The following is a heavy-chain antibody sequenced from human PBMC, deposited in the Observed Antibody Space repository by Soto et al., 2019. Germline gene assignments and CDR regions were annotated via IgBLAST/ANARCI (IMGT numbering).Heavy chain of an antibody. CDR2: IYWDDDK. Sequence: QITLKESGPTLVRPAQTLTLTCDFSGFSLSTYHMGVAWIRQPPGKALEWLALIYWDDDKRYSPSLKDRLAISKDTSSNQVVLTTPNMDPGDTATYFCAHAGDYDLLTFDHWGPGTLVTVSS. J-gene: IGHJ4*02. CDR1: GFSLSTYHMG. CDR3: AHAGDYDLLTFDH. D-gene: IGHD4-17*01. V-gene: IGHV2-5*02.